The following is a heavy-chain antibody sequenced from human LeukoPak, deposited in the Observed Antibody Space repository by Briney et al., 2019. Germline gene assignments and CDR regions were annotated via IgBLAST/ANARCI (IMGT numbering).Heavy chain of an antibody. V-gene: IGHV3-48*04. CDR1: GFTFSRCS. D-gene: IGHD2-2*01. CDR3: ARRSVVVVPAAIYAFDI. CDR2: ISSSSSTI. J-gene: IGHJ3*02. Sequence: GGSLHLCCPAAGFTFSRCSMDWVHAVPGEGLGGASYISSSSSTIYYADSVKGRFTISRDNAKNSLYLQMNSLRAEDTAVYYCARRSVVVVPAAIYAFDIWGQGTMVTVSS.